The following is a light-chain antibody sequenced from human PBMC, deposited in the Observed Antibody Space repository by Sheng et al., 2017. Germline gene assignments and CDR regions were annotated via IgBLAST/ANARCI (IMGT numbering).Light chain of an antibody. CDR3: QQSFSLLGYT. V-gene: IGKV1-39*01. CDR1: QSINTY. Sequence: DIQMTQSPSSLSASVGDRVTITCRASQSINTYLNWYQQRPGKAPKLLIYEASSLQSGVSSRFTGSGSGTDFTLTINSLQPEDFATYYCQQSFSLLGYTFGQGTKLEIK. J-gene: IGKJ2*01. CDR2: EAS.